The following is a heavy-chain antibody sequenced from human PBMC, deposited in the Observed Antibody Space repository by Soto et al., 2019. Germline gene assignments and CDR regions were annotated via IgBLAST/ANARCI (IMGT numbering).Heavy chain of an antibody. V-gene: IGHV3-21*06. D-gene: IGHD6-13*01. Sequence: EVQLVESGGGLVKPGGSLRLSCTASGLIFSNYGMNWVRQAAGKRPEWVSSISSGGEYIDYTDSVKGRLTIYRDNANNILEVQLTSMGVEDTAVYYCATAGAAGAVMGVWGQGTTVTVSS. J-gene: IGHJ6*02. CDR1: GLIFSNYG. CDR2: ISSGGEYI. CDR3: ATAGAAGAVMGV.